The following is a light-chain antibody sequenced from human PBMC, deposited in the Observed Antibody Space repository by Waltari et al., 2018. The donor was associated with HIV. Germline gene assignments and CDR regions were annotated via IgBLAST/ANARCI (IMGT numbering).Light chain of an antibody. CDR3: QQYGRT. J-gene: IGKJ1*01. V-gene: IGKV3-20*01. Sequence: EGVLTQSPATLSLSPGERATLSCRASQSVNSNYLAWYQQIPGQAPRLIIYGASTRATGIPDRFRGSGSETDFTLTINRLEPEDSAVYYCQQYGRTFGQGTKVEL. CDR1: QSVNSNY. CDR2: GAS.